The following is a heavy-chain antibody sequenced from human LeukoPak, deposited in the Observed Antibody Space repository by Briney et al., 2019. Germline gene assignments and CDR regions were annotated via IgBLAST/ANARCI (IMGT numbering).Heavy chain of an antibody. J-gene: IGHJ4*02. CDR1: GYTFTAYY. CDR2: INPNSGYT. D-gene: IGHD6-13*01. V-gene: IGHV1-2*02. Sequence: ASVKVSCKASGYTFTAYYIHWVRQAPGQGLEWMGWINPNSGYTTYAQKLQGRVTMTRDKSTSTAYMEVSWLTSDDTAVYYCAREGLIAAAVDYWGQGTLASVSS. CDR3: AREGLIAAAVDY.